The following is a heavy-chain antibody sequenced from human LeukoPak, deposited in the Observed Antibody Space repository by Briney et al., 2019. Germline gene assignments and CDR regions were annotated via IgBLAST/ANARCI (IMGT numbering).Heavy chain of an antibody. V-gene: IGHV3-21*01. CDR2: ISSSTTYI. D-gene: IGHD3-10*01. Sequence: GGSLRLSCAASGFTFSDFTMNWVRQTPGKGLEWVSSISSSTTYIYYTDSVKGRFTISRDNYKNSLYLQMNSLRVEDTALYYCARERFHGSGAPRYDFWGQGPLVTVSS. J-gene: IGHJ4*02. CDR3: ARERFHGSGAPRYDF. CDR1: GFTFSDFT.